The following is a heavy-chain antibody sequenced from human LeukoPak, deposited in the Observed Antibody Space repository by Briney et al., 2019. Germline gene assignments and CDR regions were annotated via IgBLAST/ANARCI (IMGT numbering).Heavy chain of an antibody. CDR2: IIGSGNSA. CDR3: AKLGSYYYDASGCPRN. V-gene: IGHV3-23*01. J-gene: IGHJ4*02. D-gene: IGHD3-22*01. Sequence: GGSLRLSCAASGFTFSSYAMSWVRQAPGKGLEWVSTIIGSGNSAYYADSVKGRFAISRDNSKNTLFLQMNSLRAEDTAVYYCAKLGSYYYDASGCPRNWGQGTLVTVSS. CDR1: GFTFSSYA.